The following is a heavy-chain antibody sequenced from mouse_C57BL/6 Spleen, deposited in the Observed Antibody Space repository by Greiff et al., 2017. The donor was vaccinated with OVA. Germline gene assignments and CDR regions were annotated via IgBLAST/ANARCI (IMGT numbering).Heavy chain of an antibody. CDR1: GYAFTNYL. J-gene: IGHJ3*01. D-gene: IGHD1-1*01. Sequence: VQLQQSGAELVRPGTSVKVSCKASGYAFTNYLIEWVKQRPGQGLEWIGVINPGSGGTNYNEKFKGKATLTADKSSSTAYMQLSSLTSEDSAVYYCATTVVAEGFAYWGQGTLVTVSA. V-gene: IGHV1-54*01. CDR2: INPGSGGT. CDR3: ATTVVAEGFAY.